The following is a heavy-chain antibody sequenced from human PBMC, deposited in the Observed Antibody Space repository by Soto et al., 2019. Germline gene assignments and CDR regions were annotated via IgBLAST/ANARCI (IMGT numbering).Heavy chain of an antibody. D-gene: IGHD3-16*01. CDR1: GFNFSKFG. CDR2: IWYDGSQK. Sequence: QAHLVESGGRVVQPGRSLRLSCAASGFNFSKFGMYWVRQAPGKGLEWVAVIWYDGSQKYYADSVKGRFTISRDNSNNTLYLQMSSLRAEETAVYYCAKEVWGLYTFGRPLDNWGHGTLVTVSS. J-gene: IGHJ4*01. CDR3: AKEVWGLYTFGRPLDN. V-gene: IGHV3-33*07.